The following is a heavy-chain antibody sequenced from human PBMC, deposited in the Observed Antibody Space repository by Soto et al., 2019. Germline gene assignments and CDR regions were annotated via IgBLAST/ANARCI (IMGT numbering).Heavy chain of an antibody. CDR1: GASITTYY. V-gene: IGHV4-59*01. D-gene: IGHD4-17*01. CDR2: ISYSGST. J-gene: IGHJ4*02. CDR3: ARGDYAFPFDY. Sequence: QVQLQESGPGLVKPSETLSLTCTVSGASITTYYWSWIRQPPGKGLEWIGSISYSGSTNYNPSLKSRVTISLDTSKNQFSLKVSSVTAADAAVYYCARGDYAFPFDYCGQGTLVTVSA.